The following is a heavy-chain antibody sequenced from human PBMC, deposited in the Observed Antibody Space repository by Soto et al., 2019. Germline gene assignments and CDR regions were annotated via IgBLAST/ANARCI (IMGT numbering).Heavy chain of an antibody. CDR1: GFTFSSYG. J-gene: IGHJ5*02. V-gene: IGHV3-30*18. CDR3: AKDGAGEGVPAAIGWFDP. D-gene: IGHD2-2*01. CDR2: ISYDGSNK. Sequence: VQLVESGGGVVQPGRSLRLSCAASGFTFSSYGMHWVRQAPGKGLEWVAVISYDGSNKYYADSVKGRFTISRDNSKNTLYLQMNSLRAEDTAVYYCAKDGAGEGVPAAIGWFDPWGQGTLVTVSS.